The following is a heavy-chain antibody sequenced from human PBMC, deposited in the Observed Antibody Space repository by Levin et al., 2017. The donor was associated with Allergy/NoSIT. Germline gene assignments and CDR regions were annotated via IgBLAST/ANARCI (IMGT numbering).Heavy chain of an antibody. CDR2: VYFSGST. CDR1: GGSVSDASYF. D-gene: IGHD4-23*01. Sequence: PSETLSLSCTVSGGSVSDASYFWGWIRQPPGKGLEWIGTVYFSGSTYSNPSLKSRVTISVDTSKNQFSLKVSSVTAADTAVYYCATWGYGGNSLDYWGQGTLVTVSS. V-gene: IGHV4-39*01. CDR3: ATWGYGGNSLDY. J-gene: IGHJ4*02.